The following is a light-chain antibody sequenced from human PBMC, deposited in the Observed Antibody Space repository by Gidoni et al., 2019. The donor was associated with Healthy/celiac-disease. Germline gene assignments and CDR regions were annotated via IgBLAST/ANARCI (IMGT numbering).Light chain of an antibody. J-gene: IGLJ2*01. CDR2: YDS. CDR3: QVWDSSSDHPGVV. V-gene: IGLV3-21*04. Sequence: SYVLTQPPSVSVAPGKTARITCGGNNIGSKSVHWYQQKPDQAPALVIYYDSDRPSGIPERFSGSNSGNTATLTISRVEAGDEADYYCQVWDSSSDHPGVVFGGGTKLTVL. CDR1: NIGSKS.